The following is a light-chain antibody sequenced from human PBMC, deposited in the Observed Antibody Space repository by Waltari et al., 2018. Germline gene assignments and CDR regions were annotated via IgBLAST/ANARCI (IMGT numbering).Light chain of an antibody. CDR3: CSYAGSGTWV. CDR1: TTDVGSYDH. V-gene: IGLV2-23*02. CDR2: EVT. Sequence: QSALTQPASVSGSPGQSITISCTGTTTDVGSYDHVSWYQQHPGKPPKIMIYEVTKRPSWGSNRFSVSKTGNTASLTISWLQAEDETEYYCCSYAGSGTWVFGGGTKVTVL. J-gene: IGLJ3*02.